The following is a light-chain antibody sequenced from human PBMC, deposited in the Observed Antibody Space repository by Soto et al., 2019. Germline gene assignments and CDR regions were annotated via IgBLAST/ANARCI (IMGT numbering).Light chain of an antibody. CDR3: ASFSNSTFV. J-gene: IGLJ1*01. CDR2: EVS. Sequence: QSVLTQPASMSGSPGQSITISCTGSSSDIGNYKYVSWYQQHPGKAPKLIIYEVSNRPSGVSLRFSDSKPANTASLTLSGLQADDEAEYYCASFSNSTFVFGSGTKVTVL. V-gene: IGLV2-14*01. CDR1: SSDIGNYKY.